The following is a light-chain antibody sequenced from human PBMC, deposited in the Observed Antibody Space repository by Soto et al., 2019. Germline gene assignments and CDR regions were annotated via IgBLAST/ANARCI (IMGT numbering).Light chain of an antibody. Sequence: QSVLTQLPSASGSPGQSVAISCTGTSGDVGGYNYVSWYQQHPGKAPKLMIYEVNKRPSGVPDRFSGSMSGNTASLTVSGLQAEDEADYYCSSYAGSSNVFGTGTKVTV. V-gene: IGLV2-8*01. J-gene: IGLJ1*01. CDR2: EVN. CDR3: SSYAGSSNV. CDR1: SGDVGGYNY.